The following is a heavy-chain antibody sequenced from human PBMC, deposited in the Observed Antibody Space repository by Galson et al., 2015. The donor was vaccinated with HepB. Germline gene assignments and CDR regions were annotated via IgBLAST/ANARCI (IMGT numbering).Heavy chain of an antibody. Sequence: SLRLSCAASGFTFSSYAMSWVRQAPGKGLEWVSSIGTSGDSTYYADSVKGRFTISRDNSKNTLYLQMNSLRAEDTALYYCAKDPYLYSALAGTMAGFDYWGQGTLVTVSS. V-gene: IGHV3-23*01. J-gene: IGHJ4*02. D-gene: IGHD6-19*01. CDR2: IGTSGDST. CDR1: GFTFSSYA. CDR3: AKDPYLYSALAGTMAGFDY.